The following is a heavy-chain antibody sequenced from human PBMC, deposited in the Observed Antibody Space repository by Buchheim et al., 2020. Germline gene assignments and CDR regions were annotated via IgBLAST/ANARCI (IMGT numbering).Heavy chain of an antibody. CDR2: ISYDGSNK. Sequence: QVQLVESGGGVVQPGRSLRLSCAASGFTFSSYGMHWVRQAPGKGLEWVAVISYDGSNKYYADSVKGRFTISRDNSKNTLYLQMNSLRAEDTAVYYCAKEMRYGDRPYYYYGMDVWGQGTT. J-gene: IGHJ6*02. CDR1: GFTFSSYG. D-gene: IGHD4-17*01. V-gene: IGHV3-30*18. CDR3: AKEMRYGDRPYYYYGMDV.